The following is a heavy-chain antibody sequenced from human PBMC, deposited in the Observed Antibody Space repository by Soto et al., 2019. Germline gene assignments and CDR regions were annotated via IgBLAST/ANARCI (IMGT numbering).Heavy chain of an antibody. CDR1: GYTFTDYY. J-gene: IGHJ4*02. Sequence: ASVKVSCKASGYTFTDYYLYWVRQAPGQGLEWMGWINPNSGATNYAQKLQGRVTMTTDTSTSTAYMDLRSLRSDDTAVYYCARVAPPSDYWGQGTLVTVSS. V-gene: IGHV1-2*02. CDR2: INPNSGAT. CDR3: ARVAPPSDY.